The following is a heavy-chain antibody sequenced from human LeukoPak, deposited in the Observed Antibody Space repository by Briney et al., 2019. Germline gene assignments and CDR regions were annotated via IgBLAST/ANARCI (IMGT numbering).Heavy chain of an antibody. J-gene: IGHJ5*02. CDR1: GGSFSGYY. CDR3: ARGPRDRYCSSTSCYNWFDP. Sequence: SETLSLTCAVYGGSFSGYYWSWIRQPPGKGLEWIGEINHSGSTNYNPSLKSRVTISADTSKNQFSLKLSSVTAADTAVYYCARGPRDRYCSSTSCYNWFDPWGQGTLVTVSS. D-gene: IGHD2-2*01. CDR2: INHSGST. V-gene: IGHV4-34*01.